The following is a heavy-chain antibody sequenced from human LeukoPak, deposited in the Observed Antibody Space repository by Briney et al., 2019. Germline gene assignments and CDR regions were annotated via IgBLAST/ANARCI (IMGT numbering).Heavy chain of an antibody. Sequence: GGSLRLSCAASEFTFSKFPMGWVRQAPGKGLEWVSVISGSGGSTYYADSVKGRFTISRDNSKNTLYLQMNSLRAEDTAVYYCAKDDQGWLRYTSWDYFDYWGQGTLVTVSS. J-gene: IGHJ4*02. CDR3: AKDDQGWLRYTSWDYFDY. D-gene: IGHD5-24*01. CDR2: ISGSGGST. CDR1: EFTFSKFP. V-gene: IGHV3-23*01.